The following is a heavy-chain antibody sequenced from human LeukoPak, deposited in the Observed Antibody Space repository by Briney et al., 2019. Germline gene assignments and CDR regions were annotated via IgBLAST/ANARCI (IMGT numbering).Heavy chain of an antibody. CDR2: INPNGGGT. V-gene: IGHV1-2*02. D-gene: IGHD4-17*01. CDR1: GYTFTGYY. CDR3: ARNSVTDYYYGMDV. J-gene: IGHJ6*02. Sequence: ASVKVSCKASGYTFTGYYMHWGRQAPGQGLEWMGWINPNGGGTNYAQKFQGRVTMTRDTSISTAYMELSRLRSDDTAVYYCARNSVTDYYYGMDVWGQGTTVTVSS.